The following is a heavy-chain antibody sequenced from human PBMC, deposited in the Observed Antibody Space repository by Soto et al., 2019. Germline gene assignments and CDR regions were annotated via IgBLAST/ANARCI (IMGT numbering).Heavy chain of an antibody. Sequence: QVQLVQSGAEVKKPGSSVKVSCKAPGGTFSSYAISWVRQAPGQGLEWMGGIIPIFGTAKYAKKFKGRVTITADESTSTCYMELSSLRSEDTAVYYCARSQCGSSSLDNYYYYYYGMDVWGQATTVTVSS. D-gene: IGHD2-2*01. CDR1: GGTFSSYA. V-gene: IGHV1-69*01. CDR2: IIPIFGTA. CDR3: ARSQCGSSSLDNYYYYYYGMDV. J-gene: IGHJ6*02.